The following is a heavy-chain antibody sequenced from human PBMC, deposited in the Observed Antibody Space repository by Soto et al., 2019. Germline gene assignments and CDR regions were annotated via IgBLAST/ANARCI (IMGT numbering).Heavy chain of an antibody. Sequence: PGGSLILSCAASGFTFSSYSMNWVRQAPGKGLEWVSYISSSSSTIYYADSVKGRFTISRDNAKNSLYLQMNSLRDEDTAVYYCARTHDYGGNSLYFDYWGQGTLVTVSS. J-gene: IGHJ4*02. CDR3: ARTHDYGGNSLYFDY. V-gene: IGHV3-48*02. CDR1: GFTFSSYS. CDR2: ISSSSSTI. D-gene: IGHD4-17*01.